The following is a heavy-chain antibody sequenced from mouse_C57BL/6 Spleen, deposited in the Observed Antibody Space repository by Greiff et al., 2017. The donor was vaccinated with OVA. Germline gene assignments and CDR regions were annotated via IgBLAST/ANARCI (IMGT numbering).Heavy chain of an antibody. D-gene: IGHD2-4*01. CDR2: INPSSGYT. V-gene: IGHV1-4*01. Sequence: QVQLQQSGAELARPGASVKMSCKASGYTFPSYTMPWVKQRPGQGLEWIGYINPSSGYTKYNQKFKDKATLTADKSSSTAYMQLSSLTSEDSAVYYCARSGDYDERYFDVWGTGTTVTVSS. CDR1: GYTFPSYT. J-gene: IGHJ1*03. CDR3: ARSGDYDERYFDV.